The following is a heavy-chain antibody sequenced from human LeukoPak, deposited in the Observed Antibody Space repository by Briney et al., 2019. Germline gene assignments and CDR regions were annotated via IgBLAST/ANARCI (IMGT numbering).Heavy chain of an antibody. Sequence: AGESLRLSCVLSGLTFSDAWMSWVRQAPGKGLEWVGRIRNDRITDYATPVQGRFSISRDNSKNTFYLQMNSLRTEDTGMYFCTWMATIFTVDYWGQGTLVTVSS. J-gene: IGHJ4*02. D-gene: IGHD5-12*01. V-gene: IGHV3-15*01. CDR1: GLTFSDAW. CDR3: TWMATIFTVDY. CDR2: IRNDRIT.